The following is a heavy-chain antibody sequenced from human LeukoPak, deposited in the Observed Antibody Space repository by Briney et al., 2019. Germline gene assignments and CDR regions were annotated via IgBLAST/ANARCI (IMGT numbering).Heavy chain of an antibody. CDR1: GYSISSGYY. D-gene: IGHD1-26*01. Sequence: PSETLSLTCTVSGYSISSGYYWGWILHPPGKGLEWIGSIYHSGSTYYNPSLKSRVTISVDTSKNQFSLKLSSVTAADTAVYYCARAAGRDTTSGLDFDYWGQGILVTVSS. J-gene: IGHJ4*02. CDR3: ARAAGRDTTSGLDFDY. CDR2: IYHSGST. V-gene: IGHV4-38-2*02.